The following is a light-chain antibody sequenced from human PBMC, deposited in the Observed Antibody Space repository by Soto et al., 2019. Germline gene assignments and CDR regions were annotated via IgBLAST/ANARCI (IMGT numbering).Light chain of an antibody. J-gene: IGLJ3*02. Sequence: QSALTQPASVSGSPGQSITISCTGTSSDVGSYNLVSWYQQHPGKAPKLMIYEGSKRPSGVSNRFSGSKSGNTASLTISGLQAEDEADYYCCSDAGSSTCVFGGGTKLTVL. V-gene: IGLV2-23*01. CDR3: CSDAGSSTCV. CDR2: EGS. CDR1: SSDVGSYNL.